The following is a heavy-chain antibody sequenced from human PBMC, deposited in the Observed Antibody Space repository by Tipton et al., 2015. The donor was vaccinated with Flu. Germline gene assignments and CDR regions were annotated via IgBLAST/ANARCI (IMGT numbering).Heavy chain of an antibody. V-gene: IGHV4-59*01. CDR2: IYYSGST. D-gene: IGHD5-12*01. CDR1: GGSISSYY. CDR3: ASTYGYHNAFDI. Sequence: LRLSCTVSGGSISSYYWSWIRQPPGKGLEWIGYIYYSGSTNYNPSLKSRVTISVDTSKNQFSLKLSSVTAADTAVYYCASTYGYHNAFDIWGQGTMVTVSS. J-gene: IGHJ3*02.